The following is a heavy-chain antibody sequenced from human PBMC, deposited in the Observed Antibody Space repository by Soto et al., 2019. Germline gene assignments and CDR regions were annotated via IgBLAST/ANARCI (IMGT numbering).Heavy chain of an antibody. CDR3: GGRVVAAPRRDYFDY. Sequence: QVQLVQSGAEVKKPGSSVKVSCKASGGTFSSYAISWVRQAPGQGLEWMGGIIPIFGTAHYAQTFQGRVTITADDSTSTAYMELRSLRSEDTAGYYCGGRVVAAPRRDYFDYWGQGTLVTVSS. J-gene: IGHJ4*02. CDR1: GGTFSSYA. D-gene: IGHD2-15*01. V-gene: IGHV1-69*01. CDR2: IIPIFGTA.